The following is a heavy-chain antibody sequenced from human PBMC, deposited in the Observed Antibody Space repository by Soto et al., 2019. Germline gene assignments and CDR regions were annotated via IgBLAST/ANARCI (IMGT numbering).Heavy chain of an antibody. J-gene: IGHJ4*02. CDR3: AKDGYKYKYYSDY. CDR1: GFSLSGYG. Sequence: PGGSLKIACAASGFSLSGYGIHVVRQSPGKGLEWVAVISKDGGDKEYAESVKGRCTISRENSKSTVYLQMNSLRVEDTAVYYCAKDGYKYKYYSDYWGQGTLVTVSS. CDR2: ISKDGGDK. D-gene: IGHD5-18*01. V-gene: IGHV3-30*18.